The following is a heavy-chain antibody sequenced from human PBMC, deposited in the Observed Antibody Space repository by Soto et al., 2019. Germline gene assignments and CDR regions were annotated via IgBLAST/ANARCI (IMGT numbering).Heavy chain of an antibody. CDR2: ISYDGSNK. CDR3: AKSRFGGVIVPVDY. Sequence: QVQLVESGGGVVQPGRSLRLSCAASGFTFSSYGMHWVRQAPGKGLEWVAVISYDGSNKYYADSVKGRFTISRDNSKNTLYLQMNCMRAEDTAVYYCAKSRFGGVIVPVDYWGQGTLVTVSS. CDR1: GFTFSSYG. V-gene: IGHV3-30*18. D-gene: IGHD3-16*02. J-gene: IGHJ4*02.